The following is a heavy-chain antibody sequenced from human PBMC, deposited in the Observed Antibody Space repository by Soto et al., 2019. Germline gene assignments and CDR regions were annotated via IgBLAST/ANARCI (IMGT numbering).Heavy chain of an antibody. D-gene: IGHD2-8*01. CDR3: ARRVSGDYYYYYYMDV. CDR2: MNPNSGNT. Sequence: GASVKVSCKASSYTFTSYDINWVRQATGQGLEWMGWMNPNSGNTGYAQKFQGRVTMTRNTSISTAYMELSSLRSEDTAVYYCARRVSGDYYYYYYMDVWGKGTTVTVSS. CDR1: SYTFTSYD. V-gene: IGHV1-8*01. J-gene: IGHJ6*03.